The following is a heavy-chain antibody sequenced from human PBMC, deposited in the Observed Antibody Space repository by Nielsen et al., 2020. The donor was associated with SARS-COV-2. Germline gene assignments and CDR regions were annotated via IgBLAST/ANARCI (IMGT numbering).Heavy chain of an antibody. V-gene: IGHV1-69*04. J-gene: IGHJ3*02. CDR2: IIPILGIA. CDR3: ARAVSRGYCSSTSCYGLDAFDI. D-gene: IGHD2-2*01. Sequence: WVRQAPGQGLEWMGRIIPILGIANYAQKFQGRVTITADESTSTAYMELSSLRSEDTAVYYCARAVSRGYCSSTSCYGLDAFDIWGQGTMVTVSS.